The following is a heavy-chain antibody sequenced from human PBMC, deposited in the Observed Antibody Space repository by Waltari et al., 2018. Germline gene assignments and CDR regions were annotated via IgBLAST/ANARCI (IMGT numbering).Heavy chain of an antibody. CDR3: AKEELGIPDY. Sequence: QVQLVESGGGVVQPGGSLRLSCAASGFTFSSYGMHWVRQAPGKGLDWVAFIRYDGSDKYYADSVKGRFTISRDNSKNTLYLQMNSLRAEDTAVYYCAKEELGIPDYWGQGTLVTVSS. CDR2: IRYDGSDK. CDR1: GFTFSSYG. J-gene: IGHJ4*02. D-gene: IGHD7-27*01. V-gene: IGHV3-30*02.